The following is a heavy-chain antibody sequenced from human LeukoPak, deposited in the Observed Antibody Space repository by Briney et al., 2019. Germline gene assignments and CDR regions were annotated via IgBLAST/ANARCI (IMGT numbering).Heavy chain of an antibody. D-gene: IGHD3-16*01. Sequence: SQTLSLTCAIFGDSVSSTSVAWNWLRQSPSRGLEWLGRTYCRSKWGNDYAFSVKSRITINPDTAKNQFSLKLSSVTAADTAVYYCARRTGEAVWFDPWGQGTLVTVSS. V-gene: IGHV6-1*01. CDR3: ARRTGEAVWFDP. CDR1: GDSVSSTSVA. CDR2: TYCRSKWGN. J-gene: IGHJ5*02.